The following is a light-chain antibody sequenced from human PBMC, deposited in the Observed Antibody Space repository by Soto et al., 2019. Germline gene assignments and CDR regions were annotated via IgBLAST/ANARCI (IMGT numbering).Light chain of an antibody. CDR3: QHTTDFT. CDR1: SSSKW. CDR2: DVS. J-gene: IGKJ2*01. V-gene: IGKV1-5*01. Sequence: DIQMTQSPSTLAASVGDTVTMTCRSSSKWLDWYQKKPGKAPKLLIYDVSNLERGVPPRFSGSTSGAESTLTITGLQPDDLRTYYCQHTTDFTFGQGTKVEIK.